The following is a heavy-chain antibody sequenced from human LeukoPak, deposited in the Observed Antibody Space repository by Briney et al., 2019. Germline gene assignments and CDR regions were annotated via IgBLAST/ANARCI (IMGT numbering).Heavy chain of an antibody. Sequence: PSETLSLTCTVSGGSFNSYYWSWIRQPPGKGLEWIGYIYYSGSTNYNPSLKSRVTISIDMSKNQFSLKLRSVTAADTVVYYCARGPTKNYFDYWGQGTLVTVSS. CDR2: IYYSGST. J-gene: IGHJ4*02. CDR1: GGSFNSYY. V-gene: IGHV4-59*01. CDR3: ARGPTKNYFDY.